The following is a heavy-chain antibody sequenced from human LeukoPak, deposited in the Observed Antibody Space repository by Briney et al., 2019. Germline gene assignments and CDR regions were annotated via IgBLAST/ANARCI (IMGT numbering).Heavy chain of an antibody. CDR2: ISPISGTT. Sequence: GASVKVSCKASGGTFSSYTITWVRQAPGQGLEWMGGISPISGTTNYAQKFQGRVTITTDESTSTAYMELSSLRSEDTAVYYCATPPTGTTTTGEYYFEYWRQGTLVTVSS. V-gene: IGHV1-69*05. J-gene: IGHJ4*02. CDR1: GGTFSSYT. D-gene: IGHD1-1*01. CDR3: ATPPTGTTTTGEYYFEY.